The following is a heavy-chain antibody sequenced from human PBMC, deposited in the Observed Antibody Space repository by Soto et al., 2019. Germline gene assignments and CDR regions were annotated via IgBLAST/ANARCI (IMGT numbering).Heavy chain of an antibody. CDR1: GGSISSGDYY. CDR2: IYYSGST. J-gene: IGHJ4*02. CDR3: AREGRYTRFDY. D-gene: IGHD1-26*01. Sequence: QVQLQESGPGLVKPSQTLSLTCTVSGGSISSGDYYWSWIRQPPGKGLEWIGYIYYSGSTYYNPSLKRRVTISVDTSKNQVSLKLSSVTAADTAVYDWAREGRYTRFDYWGQGTLVTVSS. V-gene: IGHV4-30-4*01.